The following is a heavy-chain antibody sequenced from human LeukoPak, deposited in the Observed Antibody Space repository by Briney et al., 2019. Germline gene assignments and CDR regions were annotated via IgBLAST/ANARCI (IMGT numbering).Heavy chain of an antibody. D-gene: IGHD1-1*01. CDR2: HSGYSGNT. J-gene: IGHJ4*02. CDR3: ATGFTTPDY. CDR1: GYTFTNYG. V-gene: IGHV1-18*01. Sequence: ASVKVSCKASGYTFTNYGITWVRQAPGQGLEWMGWHSGYSGNTNSAQKFRGRVIMTEDTSTDTAYMDLSSLRSDDTAVYYCATGFTTPDYWGQGTLVTVSS.